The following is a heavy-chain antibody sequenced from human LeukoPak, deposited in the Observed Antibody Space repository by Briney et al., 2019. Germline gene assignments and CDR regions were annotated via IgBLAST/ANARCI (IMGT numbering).Heavy chain of an antibody. CDR1: GFTFSSYW. J-gene: IGHJ4*02. Sequence: PGGSLRLSCAASGFTFSSYWMSWVRQAPGEGLEWVANIKQDGSEKYYVDSVKGRFTISRDNAKNSLYLQMNSLRAEDTAVYYCARDTVTPHFDYWGQGTLVTVSS. CDR2: IKQDGSEK. V-gene: IGHV3-7*01. CDR3: ARDTVTPHFDY. D-gene: IGHD4-17*01.